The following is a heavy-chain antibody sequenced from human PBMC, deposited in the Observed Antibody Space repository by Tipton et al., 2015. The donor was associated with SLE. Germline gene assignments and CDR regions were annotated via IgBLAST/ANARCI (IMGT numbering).Heavy chain of an antibody. CDR2: INYNGNT. Sequence: TLSLTCTVSGGSISSYYWSWIRQPPGKGLEWIGYINYNGNTNYNPPLKSRVTISLDTSKNQISLKLSSVTAVDTAVYYCTKHFTGSSSFAEHFQQWGQGSLVTVSS. CDR3: TKHFTGSSSFAEHFQQ. V-gene: IGHV4-59*08. CDR1: GGSISSYY. J-gene: IGHJ1*01. D-gene: IGHD1-26*01.